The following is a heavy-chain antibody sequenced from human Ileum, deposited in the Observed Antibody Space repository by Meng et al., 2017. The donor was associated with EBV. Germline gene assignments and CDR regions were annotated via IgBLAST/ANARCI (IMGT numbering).Heavy chain of an antibody. V-gene: IGHV1-18*01. J-gene: IGHJ4*02. CDR3: ARVWNYDILTGYYTHYFDY. Sequence: QVQLVQSGAEVKKPGASVKVSCKASVYTFTSYGLSWVRQAPGQGLEWMGWISTYNGNTNYAQKLQGRVTMTTDTSTSTVYMEVRSLRSDDTAVYYCARVWNYDILTGYYTHYFDYWGQGPLVTVAS. CDR2: ISTYNGNT. CDR1: VYTFTSYG. D-gene: IGHD3-9*01.